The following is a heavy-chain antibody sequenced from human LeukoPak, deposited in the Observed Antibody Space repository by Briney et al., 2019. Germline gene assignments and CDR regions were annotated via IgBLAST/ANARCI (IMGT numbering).Heavy chain of an antibody. D-gene: IGHD2-2*01. CDR1: GFIFSDYA. Sequence: GGSLRLSCAASGFIFSDYAMSWVRQPPGKGLEWVSAIGGAGDSSYYADSVRGRFSFSRDNSKNTLSLQMNSLRAEDTAIYYCAKGHIVVVPAGIRHAIDIWGQGTMVTVSS. CDR2: IGGAGDSS. J-gene: IGHJ3*02. V-gene: IGHV3-23*01. CDR3: AKGHIVVVPAGIRHAIDI.